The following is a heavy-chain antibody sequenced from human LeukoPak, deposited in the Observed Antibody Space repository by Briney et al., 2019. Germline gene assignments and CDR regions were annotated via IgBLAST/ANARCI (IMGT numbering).Heavy chain of an antibody. V-gene: IGHV1-18*01. CDR3: AREGDCSSTSCYLGQLDY. J-gene: IGHJ4*02. CDR1: GYTFTSYG. D-gene: IGHD2-2*01. CDR2: ISAYNGNT. Sequence: ASVKVSCKASGYTFTSYGISWVRQAPGQGLEWMGWISAYNGNTNHAQKLQGRVTMTTDTSTSTAYMELRSLRSDDTAVYYCAREGDCSSTSCYLGQLDYWGQGTLVTVSS.